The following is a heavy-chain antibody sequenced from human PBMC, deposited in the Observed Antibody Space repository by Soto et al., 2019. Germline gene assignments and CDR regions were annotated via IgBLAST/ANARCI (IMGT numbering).Heavy chain of an antibody. Sequence: QELLVESGGGVVQPGRSLRLSCAASGFTFSSFAMHWVRQAPGKGLEWVSVISFNGLSQFYPDSLRGRFTISRDNSKNTLYLQLDSLRPDDTAVYYCARGGRGLRGAFDVWGQGTEVSVS. D-gene: IGHD3-16*01. V-gene: IGHV3-30*03. CDR2: ISFNGLSQ. CDR3: ARGGRGLRGAFDV. J-gene: IGHJ3*01. CDR1: GFTFSSFA.